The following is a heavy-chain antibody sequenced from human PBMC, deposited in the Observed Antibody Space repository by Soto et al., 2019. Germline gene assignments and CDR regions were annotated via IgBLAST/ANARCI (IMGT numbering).Heavy chain of an antibody. D-gene: IGHD2-2*02. CDR3: ARAVGVGVVPAAIVWFDP. CDR1: GVSISNSSYY. CDR2: IYYSGIT. V-gene: IGHV4-39*01. J-gene: IGHJ5*02. Sequence: SETLSLTCTVSGVSISNSSYYWGWIRRPPGKGLEWIGTIYYSGITYYNPSLKSRVTISVDTSKNQFSLKLTSVTAADTAVYYCARAVGVGVVPAAIVWFDPWGQGTLVTVSS.